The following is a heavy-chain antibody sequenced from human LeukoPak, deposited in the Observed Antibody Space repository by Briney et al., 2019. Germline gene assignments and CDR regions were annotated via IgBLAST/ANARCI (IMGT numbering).Heavy chain of an antibody. J-gene: IGHJ4*02. V-gene: IGHV1-69*05. D-gene: IGHD3-10*01. CDR1: GGTFSSYA. CDR3: AASVGLWFGELSY. CDR2: IIPISGTA. Sequence: SVKVSCKASGGTFSSYAISWVRQAPGQGLEWMGRIIPISGTANYAQKFQGRVTITTDESTSTAYMELSSLRSEDTAVYYCAASVGLWFGELSYWGQGTLVTVSS.